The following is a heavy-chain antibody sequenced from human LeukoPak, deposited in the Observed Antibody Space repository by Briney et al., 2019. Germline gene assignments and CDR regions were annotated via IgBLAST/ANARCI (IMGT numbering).Heavy chain of an antibody. Sequence: HAGGSLRLSCAASGFTFSSYAMSWVRQAPGKGLEWVSAISGSGGSTYYADPVKGRFTISRDNSKNTLYLQMNSLRAEDTAVYYCAKDPGYSGYDWSVYWGQGTLSPSPQ. CDR1: GFTFSSYA. D-gene: IGHD5-12*01. CDR2: ISGSGGST. CDR3: AKDPGYSGYDWSVY. V-gene: IGHV3-23*01. J-gene: IGHJ4*02.